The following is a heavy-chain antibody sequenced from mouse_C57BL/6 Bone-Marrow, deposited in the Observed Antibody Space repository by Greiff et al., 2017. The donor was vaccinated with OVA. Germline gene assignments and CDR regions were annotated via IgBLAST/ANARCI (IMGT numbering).Heavy chain of an antibody. CDR1: GFTFSDYY. CDR3: ARQDSSGYTDY. D-gene: IGHD3-2*02. J-gene: IGHJ4*01. Sequence: EVHLVESGGGLVQPGGSLKLSCAASGFTFSDYYMYWVRQTPEKRLEWVAYISNGGGSTYYPDTVKGRFTISRDNAKNTLYLQMSRLKSEDTAMYYCARQDSSGYTDYWGQGTSVTVSS. V-gene: IGHV5-12*01. CDR2: ISNGGGST.